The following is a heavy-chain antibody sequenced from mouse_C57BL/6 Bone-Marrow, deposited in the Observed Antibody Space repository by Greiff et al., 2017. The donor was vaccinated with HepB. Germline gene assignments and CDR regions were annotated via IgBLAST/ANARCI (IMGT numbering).Heavy chain of an antibody. V-gene: IGHV1-42*01. CDR3: ASNGYSFAY. CDR2: INPSTGGT. J-gene: IGHJ3*01. CDR1: GYSFTGYY. Sequence: VQLKQSGPELVKPGASVKISCKASGYSFTGYYMNWVKQSPEKSLEWIGEINPSTGGTTYNQKFKAKATLTVDKSSSTAYMQLKSLTSEDSAVYYCASNGYSFAYWGQGTLVTVSA. D-gene: IGHD2-3*01.